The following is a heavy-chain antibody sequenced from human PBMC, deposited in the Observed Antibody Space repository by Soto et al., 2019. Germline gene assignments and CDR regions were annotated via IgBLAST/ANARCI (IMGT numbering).Heavy chain of an antibody. CDR1: GFTFSSYA. Sequence: QVQLVESGGGVVQPGRSLRLSCAASGFTFSSYAMHWVRQAPGKGLEWVAVISYDGSNKYYADSVKGRFTISRDNSKNTLYLQMNSLRAEDTAVYYCARGMRVGATGARLYFPYYGMDVWGQGTTVTVSS. V-gene: IGHV3-30-3*01. CDR2: ISYDGSNK. D-gene: IGHD1-26*01. J-gene: IGHJ6*02. CDR3: ARGMRVGATGARLYFPYYGMDV.